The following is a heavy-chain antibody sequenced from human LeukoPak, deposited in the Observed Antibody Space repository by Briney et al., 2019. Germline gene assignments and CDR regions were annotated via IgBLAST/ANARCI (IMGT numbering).Heavy chain of an antibody. V-gene: IGHV4-31*03. D-gene: IGHD5-12*01. J-gene: IGHJ3*02. CDR3: ARADVDSFDAFDI. Sequence: PSETLSLTCTVSGGSISSGGYYWSWIRQHPGKGLEWIGYIYYSGSTYYNPSLKSRVTISVDTSKNQFSLKLSSVTAADTAVYYCARADVDSFDAFDIRGQGTMVTVSS. CDR2: IYYSGST. CDR1: GGSISSGGYY.